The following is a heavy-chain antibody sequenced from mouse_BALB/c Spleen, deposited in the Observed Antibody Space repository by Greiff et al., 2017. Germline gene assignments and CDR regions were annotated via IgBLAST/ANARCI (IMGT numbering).Heavy chain of an antibody. CDR1: GFSLTSYG. V-gene: IGHV2-9*02. CDR2: IWAGGST. J-gene: IGHJ3*01. Sequence: VKLVESGPGLVAPSQSLSITCTVSGFSLTSYGVHWVRQPPGKGLEWLGVIWAGGSTNYNSALMSRLSISKDNSKSQVFLKMNSLQTDDTAMYYCARETRSAPLAYWGQGTLVTVSA. CDR3: ARETRSAPLAY.